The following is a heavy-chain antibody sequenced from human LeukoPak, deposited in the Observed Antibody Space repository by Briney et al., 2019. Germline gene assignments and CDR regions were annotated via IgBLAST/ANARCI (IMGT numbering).Heavy chain of an antibody. CDR3: ARDSRGDYARNSWFDP. Sequence: PSETLSLTCAVYGGSFSGYYWSWIRQPPGKGLEWIGEINHSGSTNYNPSLKSRVTISVDTSKNQFSLKLSSVTAADTAVYYCARDSRGDYARNSWFDPWGQGTLVTVSS. J-gene: IGHJ5*02. D-gene: IGHD4-17*01. CDR1: GGSFSGYY. V-gene: IGHV4-34*01. CDR2: INHSGST.